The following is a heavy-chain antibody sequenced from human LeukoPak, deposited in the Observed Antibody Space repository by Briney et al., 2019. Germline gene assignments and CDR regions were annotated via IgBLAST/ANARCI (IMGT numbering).Heavy chain of an antibody. V-gene: IGHV4-59*01. J-gene: IGHJ4*02. D-gene: IGHD6-13*01. CDR1: GGSTSNYY. CDR3: ARGAAAAGTGVGY. Sequence: PSETLSLTCTVSGGSTSNYYWSWIRQPPGKGLEWIGYIYYSGSTNYNPSLKSRVTISVDTSKNQFSLKLSSVTAADTAVYYCARGAAAAGTGVGYWGQGTLVTVSS. CDR2: IYYSGST.